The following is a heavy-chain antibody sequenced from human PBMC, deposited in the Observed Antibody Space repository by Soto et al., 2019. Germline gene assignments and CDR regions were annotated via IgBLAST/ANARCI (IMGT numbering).Heavy chain of an antibody. V-gene: IGHV3-15*07. CDR3: TTDRGYCISTSCYNWFDP. D-gene: IGHD2-2*01. Sequence: PGGSLRLSCAASGFTFSNAWMNWVRQAPGKGLEWVGRIKSKTDGGITDYAAPVKGRFTISRDDSKNTLYLQMNSLKTEDTAVYYCTTDRGYCISTSCYNWFDPWGQGTLVTVSS. CDR2: IKSKTDGGIT. CDR1: GFTFSNAW. J-gene: IGHJ5*02.